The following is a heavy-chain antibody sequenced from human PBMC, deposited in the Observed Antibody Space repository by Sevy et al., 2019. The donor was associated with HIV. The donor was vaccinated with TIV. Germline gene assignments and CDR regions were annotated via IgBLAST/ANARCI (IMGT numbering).Heavy chain of an antibody. CDR2: ISHDGSSK. Sequence: GGSLRLSCAASGFTFSRYGMHWVRQAPGKGLEWVAVISHDGSSKYFADSVKGRFTISGDNSMNTLNLQMNSLRAEETAVYYCGKASSHYGSGSYYTNDFWGQGTLVTVSS. D-gene: IGHD3-10*01. J-gene: IGHJ4*02. CDR1: GFTFSRYG. V-gene: IGHV3-30*18. CDR3: GKASSHYGSGSYYTNDF.